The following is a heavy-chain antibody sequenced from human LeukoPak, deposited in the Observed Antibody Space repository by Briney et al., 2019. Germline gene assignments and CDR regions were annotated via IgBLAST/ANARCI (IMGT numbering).Heavy chain of an antibody. CDR3: ASITMVRASYYYGMDV. Sequence: ASVKVSCKASGYTFTGYYMHWVRQAPGQGLEWMGWINPNSGGTNYAQKFQGRVTMTRDTSISTAYMELSRLRSDDTAVYYCASITMVRASYYYGMDVWGQGTTVTVSS. V-gene: IGHV1-2*02. CDR2: INPNSGGT. J-gene: IGHJ6*02. D-gene: IGHD3-10*01. CDR1: GYTFTGYY.